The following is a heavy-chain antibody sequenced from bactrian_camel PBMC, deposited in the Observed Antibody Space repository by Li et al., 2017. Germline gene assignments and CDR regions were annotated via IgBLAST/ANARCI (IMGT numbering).Heavy chain of an antibody. CDR3: AARFGGPVYCQSGLLEDEYTF. CDR2: IGRDGTT. CDR1: GFKYREYC. D-gene: IGHD3*01. V-gene: IGHV3S44*01. J-gene: IGHJ4*01. Sequence: GGGSVQAGWSLRLSCIASGFKYREYCTGWFRQAPGQEREGVAKIGRDGTTTYSDSVKGRFTISRDNAKSTLYLQMNSLKSEDTAVYYCAARFGGPVYCQSGLLEDEYTFWGQGTQVTVS.